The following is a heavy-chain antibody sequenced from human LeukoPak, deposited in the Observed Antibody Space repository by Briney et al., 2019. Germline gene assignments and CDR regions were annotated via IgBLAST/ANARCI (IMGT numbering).Heavy chain of an antibody. V-gene: IGHV3-23*01. D-gene: IGHD3-16*01. CDR2: ISGSGGST. J-gene: IGHJ6*02. CDR3: AKSMYYVSSLMDV. CDR1: GFTFSSYA. Sequence: GGSLRLSCAASGFTFSSYAMSWVRQAPGKGLEWVSAISGSGGSTYYADPVKGRFTISRDNSKNTLYLQMNSLRAEDTAVYYCAKSMYYVSSLMDVWGQGTTVTVSS.